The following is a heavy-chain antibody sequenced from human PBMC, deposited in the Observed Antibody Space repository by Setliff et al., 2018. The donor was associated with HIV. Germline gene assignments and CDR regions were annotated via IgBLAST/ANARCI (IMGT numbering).Heavy chain of an antibody. Sequence: LSLTCTVSGDSISSGGYYWSWIRQPAGQGLEWIGRIYTRGNTNYNPSTNYNPSLKSRITISLETSRNQFSLRVTSVTATDTAVYYCTRQSPVAGSGAFDIWGQGTMVTVSS. CDR2: IYTRGNTNYNPST. J-gene: IGHJ3*02. V-gene: IGHV4-61*02. CDR1: GDSISSGGYY. D-gene: IGHD6-19*01. CDR3: TRQSPVAGSGAFDI.